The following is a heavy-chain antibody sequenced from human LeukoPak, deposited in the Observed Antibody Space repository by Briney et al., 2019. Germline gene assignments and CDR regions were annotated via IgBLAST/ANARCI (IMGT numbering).Heavy chain of an antibody. D-gene: IGHD3-10*01. Sequence: GGSLRLSCAASGFTFSSYWMSWVRQAPGKGLQWVANIKQDGSEKYYVDSVKGRFTISRDNAKNSLYLQMNSLRAEDTAVYYCAKVGKTENYYGSGRFSYYYYMDVWGKGTTVTISS. CDR2: IKQDGSEK. V-gene: IGHV3-7*01. J-gene: IGHJ6*03. CDR3: AKVGKTENYYGSGRFSYYYYMDV. CDR1: GFTFSSYW.